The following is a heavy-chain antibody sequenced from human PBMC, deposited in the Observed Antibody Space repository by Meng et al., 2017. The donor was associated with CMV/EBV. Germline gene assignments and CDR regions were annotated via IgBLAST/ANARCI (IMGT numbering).Heavy chain of an antibody. V-gene: IGHV3-48*04. CDR1: GFTFSTYA. D-gene: IGHD3/OR15-3a*01. J-gene: IGHJ6*02. Sequence: GESLKISCAASGFTFSTYAMSWVRQAPGKGLEWVSYISSSGSTIYYADSVKGRFTISRDNAKNSLYLQMNSLRAEDTAVYYCARKSDLLHIYYYGMDVWGQGTTVTVSS. CDR3: ARKSDLLHIYYYGMDV. CDR2: ISSSGSTI.